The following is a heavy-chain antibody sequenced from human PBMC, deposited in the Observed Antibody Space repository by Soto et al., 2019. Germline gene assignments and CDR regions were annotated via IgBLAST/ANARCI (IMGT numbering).Heavy chain of an antibody. CDR2: IYHSGST. Sequence: SETLSLTCTVSGYSIISGYYWGWIRQPPGKGLEWIGNIYHSGSTYDNPSLKSGVTISVDTSKNQFSLKLSSVTAADTAVYYCARNNGGDFSLDYWGQGTLVTVSS. CDR1: GYSIISGYY. D-gene: IGHD2-21*02. CDR3: ARNNGGDFSLDY. V-gene: IGHV4-38-2*02. J-gene: IGHJ4*01.